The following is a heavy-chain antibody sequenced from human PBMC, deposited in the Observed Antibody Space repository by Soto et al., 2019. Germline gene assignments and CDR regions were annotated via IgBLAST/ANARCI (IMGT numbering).Heavy chain of an antibody. CDR3: ARGSTYYYDSSGQLIDY. D-gene: IGHD3-22*01. J-gene: IGHJ4*02. CDR2: IYYSGST. CDR1: DGSISSGDYY. V-gene: IGHV4-30-4*01. Sequence: PSETLSLTCTVSDGSISSGDYYWSWIRQPPGKGLEWIGYIYYSGSTYYNPSLKSRVTISVDTSKNQFSLKLSSVTAADTAVYYCARGSTYYYDSSGQLIDYWGQGTLVTVSS.